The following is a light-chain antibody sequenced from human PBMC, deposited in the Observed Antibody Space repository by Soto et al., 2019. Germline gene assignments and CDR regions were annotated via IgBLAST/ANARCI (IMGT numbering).Light chain of an antibody. CDR2: KAS. CDR1: QTISSS. J-gene: IGKJ2*01. Sequence: DIQMTQFPSTLSASIGDRVTITCRASQTISSSLAWYQQKPGKAPKLLIYKASNLETGVPSRFSGSGSGTEFALTISSLQPDDFATYYCQQYIRYSPYTFGQGTRLELK. CDR3: QQYIRYSPYT. V-gene: IGKV1-5*03.